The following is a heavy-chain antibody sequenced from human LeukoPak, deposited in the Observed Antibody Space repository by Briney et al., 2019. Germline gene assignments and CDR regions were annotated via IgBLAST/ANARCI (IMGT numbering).Heavy chain of an antibody. CDR3: ARANDYGDYPLGY. CDR2: INHSGST. CDR1: GGSFSGYY. J-gene: IGHJ4*02. Sequence: PSEPLTFTCAAYGGSFSGYYWSWIRQPPEKGLEWIGEINHSGSTNYNPSLKSRVTISVDTSKNQFSLKLSSVTAADTAVYYCARANDYGDYPLGYWGQGTLVTVSS. V-gene: IGHV4-34*01. D-gene: IGHD4-17*01.